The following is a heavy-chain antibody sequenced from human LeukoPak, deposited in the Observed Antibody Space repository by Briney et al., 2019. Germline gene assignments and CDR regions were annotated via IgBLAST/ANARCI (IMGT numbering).Heavy chain of an antibody. J-gene: IGHJ4*02. CDR1: GFTFSSCA. V-gene: IGHV3-66*01. Sequence: PGGSLILSCAASGFTFSSCAMSWVRQAPGKGLEWVSVIYSGGSTYYADSVKGRFTISRDNSKNTLYLQMNSLRAEDTAVYYCARDQGDRPIDYWGQGTLDTVSS. CDR3: ARDQGDRPIDY. CDR2: IYSGGST. D-gene: IGHD2-21*01.